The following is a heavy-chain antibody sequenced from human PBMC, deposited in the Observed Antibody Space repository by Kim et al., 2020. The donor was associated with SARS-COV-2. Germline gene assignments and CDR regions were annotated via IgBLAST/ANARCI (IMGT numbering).Heavy chain of an antibody. V-gene: IGHV1-18*01. J-gene: IGHJ4*02. CDR2: ISAYTGNT. CDR3: AREDYYDSSGYYPLGY. D-gene: IGHD3-22*01. CDR1: GYTFTSYG. Sequence: ASVKVSCKASGYTFTSYGISWVRQAPGQGLEWMGWISAYTGNTNYAQKLQGRVTMTTDTSTSTAYMELRSLRSDDTAVYYCAREDYYDSSGYYPLGYWGQGTLVTVSS.